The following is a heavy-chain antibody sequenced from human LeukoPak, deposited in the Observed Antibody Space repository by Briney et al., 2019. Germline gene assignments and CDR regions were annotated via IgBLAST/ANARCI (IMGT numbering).Heavy chain of an antibody. V-gene: IGHV4-39*01. CDR2: IYYSGST. CDR1: GGSISSSSYY. J-gene: IGHJ4*02. Sequence: KTSETLSLTCTVSGGSISSSSYYWGWIRQPPGKGLEWIGSIYYSGSTYYNPSLKSRVTISVDTSKNQFSLKLSSVTAADTAVYYCARGISYDSSGYYHHLTHYFDYWGQGTLVTVSS. D-gene: IGHD3-22*01. CDR3: ARGISYDSSGYYHHLTHYFDY.